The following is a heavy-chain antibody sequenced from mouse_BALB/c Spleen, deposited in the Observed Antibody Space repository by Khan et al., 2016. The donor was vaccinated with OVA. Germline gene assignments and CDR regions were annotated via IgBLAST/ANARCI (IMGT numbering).Heavy chain of an antibody. D-gene: IGHD1-1*01. J-gene: IGHJ4*01. V-gene: IGHV3-2*02. CDR3: ARGNYYGYTMDY. Sequence: EVQLQESGPGLVKPSQSLSLTCTVTGYSITSNYAWNWIRQSPGNKLEWMGYISYSGLTSYNPSLKSRIYITRDTSNNQFFLQLNSVTTEDTATYYCARGNYYGYTMDYWGQGTSVTVSS. CDR2: ISYSGLT. CDR1: GYSITSNYA.